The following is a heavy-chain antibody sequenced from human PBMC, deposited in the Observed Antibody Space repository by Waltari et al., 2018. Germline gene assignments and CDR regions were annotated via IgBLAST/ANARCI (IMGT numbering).Heavy chain of an antibody. V-gene: IGHV4-61*09. J-gene: IGHJ6*02. D-gene: IGHD4-17*01. CDR2: IYTSGST. Sequence: QVQLQESGPGLVKPSQTLSLTCTVSGGSISSGSYYWSWIRQPAGKGLEWIGYIYTSGSTNYNPSLKSRVTISVDTSKNQFSLKLSSVTAADTAVYYCARFNTVTTVVYYYGMDVWGQGTTVTVSS. CDR1: GGSISSGSYY. CDR3: ARFNTVTTVVYYYGMDV.